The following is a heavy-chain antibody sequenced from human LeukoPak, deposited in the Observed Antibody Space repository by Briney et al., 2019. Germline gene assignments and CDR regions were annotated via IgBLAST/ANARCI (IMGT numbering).Heavy chain of an antibody. Sequence: PGGSLRLSCAASGFTFSSYAMHWVRQAPGKGLEWVAVISYDGSNKYYADSVKGRFTISRDNSKNTLYLQMNSLRAEDTAVYYCARGGFSHDSSGYLDYWGQGTLVTVSS. CDR3: ARGGFSHDSSGYLDY. V-gene: IGHV3-30-3*01. CDR2: ISYDGSNK. D-gene: IGHD3-22*01. J-gene: IGHJ4*02. CDR1: GFTFSSYA.